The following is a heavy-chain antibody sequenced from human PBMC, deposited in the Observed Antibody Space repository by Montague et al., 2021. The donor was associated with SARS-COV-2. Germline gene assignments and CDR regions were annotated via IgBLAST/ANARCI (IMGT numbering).Heavy chain of an antibody. CDR1: GFTFSSYS. D-gene: IGHD5-24*01. CDR3: TRDGEMATIRYYFDY. J-gene: IGHJ4*02. V-gene: IGHV3-21*01. Sequence: SLRLSYSASGFTFSSYSMNWVRQAPGKGLEWVSSINTGGGYLYYADSVKGRFTISRDNAKKSLYLQMNGLKAEDTAVYLCTRDGEMATIRYYFDYWGQGTLVTVSS. CDR2: INTGGGYL.